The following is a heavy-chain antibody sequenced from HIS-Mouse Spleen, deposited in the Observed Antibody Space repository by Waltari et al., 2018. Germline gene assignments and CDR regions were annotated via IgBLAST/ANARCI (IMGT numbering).Heavy chain of an antibody. Sequence: QITLKESGPTLVKPTQTLTLTCTFSGFSLSTSGVGVGWIRQPPGKALEWLALIYWNDDKRYSPSLKSRLTITKDTSKNQVVLTMTNIDPVDTATYYCAHPHYDFWSGYNWFDPWGQGTLVTVSS. J-gene: IGHJ5*02. D-gene: IGHD3-3*01. CDR2: IYWNDDK. V-gene: IGHV2-5*01. CDR3: AHPHYDFWSGYNWFDP. CDR1: GFSLSTSGVG.